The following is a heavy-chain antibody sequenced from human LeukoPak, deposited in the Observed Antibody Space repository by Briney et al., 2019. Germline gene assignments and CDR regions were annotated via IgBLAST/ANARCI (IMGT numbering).Heavy chain of an antibody. J-gene: IGHJ4*02. CDR1: GFTFSTYA. CDR2: ISDRGGST. CDR3: ARKLGYSSSGY. Sequence: PGGSLRLSCAASGFTFSTYAMSWVRQAPGKGLEWVSVISDRGGSTYYADSVKGRFTVSRDNAKNSLYLQMNSLRAEDTAVYYCARKLGYSSSGYWGQGTLVTVSS. D-gene: IGHD6-6*01. V-gene: IGHV3-23*01.